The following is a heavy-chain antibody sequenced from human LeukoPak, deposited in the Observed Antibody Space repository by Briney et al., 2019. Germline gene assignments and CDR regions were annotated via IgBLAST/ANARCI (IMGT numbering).Heavy chain of an antibody. Sequence: GGSLRLSCAESGFTVSSNYMSWVRQAPGKGLEWVSVIYSGDTTYYADSVKGRFTISRDNSKNTLYLQIDSLRVDDTAVYYCARDLGVVRGVVGHWGQGTLVTVSS. J-gene: IGHJ4*02. CDR3: ARDLGVVRGVVGH. CDR1: GFTVSSNY. CDR2: IYSGDTT. D-gene: IGHD3-10*01. V-gene: IGHV3-66*01.